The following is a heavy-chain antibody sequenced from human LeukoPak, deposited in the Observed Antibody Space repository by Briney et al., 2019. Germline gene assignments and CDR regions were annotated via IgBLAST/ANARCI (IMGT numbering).Heavy chain of an antibody. Sequence: PGGSLRLSCAASGFSFSGYVMGWVRRAPGKGLEWVSSISVSSSRTYYSDSVKGRVSISRDNSENTLYLQMNSLRADDTASYYCARFRLVPGASDISYFGMDVWGQGTTVTVSS. V-gene: IGHV3-23*01. J-gene: IGHJ6*02. CDR1: GFSFSGYV. CDR2: ISVSSSRT. D-gene: IGHD3-9*01. CDR3: ARFRLVPGASDISYFGMDV.